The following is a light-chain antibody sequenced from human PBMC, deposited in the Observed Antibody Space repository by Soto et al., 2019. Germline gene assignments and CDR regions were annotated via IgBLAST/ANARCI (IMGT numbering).Light chain of an antibody. J-gene: IGKJ2*01. Sequence: EIVLTPSPGPLSLSPGERATLSCRARQSVSSSYLAWYQQKPGQAPRVLIHGASSRATGIPDRFSGSGSGTDFTLTISRLEPEDFAVYFCQQYGNPPPNAFGQGTKVEIK. V-gene: IGKV3-20*01. CDR1: QSVSSSY. CDR3: QQYGNPPPNA. CDR2: GAS.